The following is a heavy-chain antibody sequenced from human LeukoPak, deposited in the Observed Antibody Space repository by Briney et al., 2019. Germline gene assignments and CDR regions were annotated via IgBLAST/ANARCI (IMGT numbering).Heavy chain of an antibody. J-gene: IGHJ5*02. D-gene: IGHD3-16*01. CDR3: ARGIPVGPGASWGANWFHP. V-gene: IGHV4-4*09. CDR2: IHTSGGN. CDR1: GVSMSPYY. Sequence: SETLSLTCAVSGVSMSPYYWAWIRQPPGKGLEWIGYIHTSGGNNQYPSLKSRVPISVDKSKNHFSLRLTAVTAPDAGVYYCARGIPVGPGASWGANWFHPWGQGTLVSV.